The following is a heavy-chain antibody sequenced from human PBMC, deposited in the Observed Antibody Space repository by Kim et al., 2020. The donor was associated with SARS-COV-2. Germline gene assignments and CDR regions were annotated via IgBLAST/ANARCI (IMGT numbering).Heavy chain of an antibody. V-gene: IGHV1-69*13. Sequence: SVKVSCKASGGTFSTYAISWVRQAPGQGLEWMGGIIPIFGKGNYAQKFQGRVTITADESTSTAYMELSSLRSEDTAVYYCARKIVGATTYYGMDVWCQG. D-gene: IGHD1-26*01. CDR3: ARKIVGATTYYGMDV. J-gene: IGHJ6*02. CDR1: GGTFSTYA. CDR2: IIPIFGKG.